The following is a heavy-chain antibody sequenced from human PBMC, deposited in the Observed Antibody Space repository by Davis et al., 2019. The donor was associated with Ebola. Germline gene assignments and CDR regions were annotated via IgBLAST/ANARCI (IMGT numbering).Heavy chain of an antibody. CDR1: GFTFSGSA. D-gene: IGHD4-17*01. J-gene: IGHJ4*02. Sequence: GGSLRPSCPAPGFTFSGSARHWVGQASGKGREGVGRIKSKANSYATAYAASVKGRFTISRDDSKNTAYLQMNSLKTEDTAVYYCTSTTVTTQRDYWGQGTLVTVSS. CDR2: IKSKANSYAT. V-gene: IGHV3-73*01. CDR3: TSTTVTTQRDY.